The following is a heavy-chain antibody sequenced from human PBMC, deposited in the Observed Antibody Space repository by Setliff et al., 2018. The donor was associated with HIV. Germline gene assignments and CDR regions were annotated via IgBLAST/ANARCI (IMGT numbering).Heavy chain of an antibody. V-gene: IGHV5-51*01. J-gene: IGHJ4*02. D-gene: IGHD6-19*01. Sequence: GESLKISCQGSGYSFTNFWIGWVRQLPGKGLEWMGIFYPGDFDTRYSPSFEGQVTLSGEKSISTAYLQWSSLKASDTAVYYCTTAGSSGWYVEYYFDYWGQGTLVTVSS. CDR1: GYSFTNFW. CDR3: TTAGSSGWYVEYYFDY. CDR2: FYPGDFDT.